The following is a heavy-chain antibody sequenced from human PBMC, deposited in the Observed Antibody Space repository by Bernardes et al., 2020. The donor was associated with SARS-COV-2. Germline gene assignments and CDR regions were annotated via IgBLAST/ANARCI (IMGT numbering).Heavy chain of an antibody. D-gene: IGHD3-10*01. V-gene: IGHV3-53*05. CDR2: ISAGDNT. CDR3: AKDYGSGSSFFDY. CDR1: GFTVTYNY. J-gene: IGHJ4*02. Sequence: GGSLRLSCAASGFTVTYNYMSWVRQAPGKGLEWVSVISAGDNTFYADSVQGRFIISRDNAKNSLYLQMNFLRAGDTALYYCAKDYGSGSSFFDYWGQGTLVTVSS.